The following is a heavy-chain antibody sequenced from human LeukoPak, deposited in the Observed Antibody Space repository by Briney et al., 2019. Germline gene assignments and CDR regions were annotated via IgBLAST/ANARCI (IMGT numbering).Heavy chain of an antibody. Sequence: SETLSLTCAVYGGSFSGYYWSWIRQPPGKGLEWIGEINHSGSTNYNPSLKSRVTISVDTSKNQFSLKLSSVTAADTAVYYCARVRLRFYYGSGSYYSFFDYWGQGTLVTVSS. J-gene: IGHJ4*02. CDR1: GGSFSGYY. D-gene: IGHD3-10*01. CDR3: ARVRLRFYYGSGSYYSFFDY. CDR2: INHSGST. V-gene: IGHV4-34*01.